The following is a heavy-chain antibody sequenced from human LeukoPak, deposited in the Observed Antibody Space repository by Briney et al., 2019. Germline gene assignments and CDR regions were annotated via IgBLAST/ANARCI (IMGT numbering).Heavy chain of an antibody. CDR2: INHSGST. J-gene: IGHJ5*02. CDR1: GGSFSGNY. CDR3: ARGVGYGGFPAARGDWFDP. V-gene: IGHV4-34*01. D-gene: IGHD4-23*01. Sequence: SETLSLTCAVYGGSFSGNYWSWIRQPPGKGLEWIGEINHSGSTNYNPSLKSRVTISVDTSKNQFSLKLSSVTAADTAVYYCARGVGYGGFPAARGDWFDPWGQGTLVTVSS.